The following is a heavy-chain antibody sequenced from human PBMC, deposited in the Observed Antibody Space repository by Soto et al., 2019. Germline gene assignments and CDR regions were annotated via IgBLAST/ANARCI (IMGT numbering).Heavy chain of an antibody. CDR2: ISGSGGST. CDR3: AKVGQWLVTATIDF. Sequence: EVQLLESGGGLVQPGGSLRLSCAASGFTFSSYAMSWVRQAPGKGLEWVSAISGSGGSTYYADSVKGRFTISRDNYKNTLYLQMKSLRAEDRAVYYCAKVGQWLVTATIDFWGKGTLVTVSS. D-gene: IGHD6-19*01. V-gene: IGHV3-23*01. J-gene: IGHJ4*02. CDR1: GFTFSSYA.